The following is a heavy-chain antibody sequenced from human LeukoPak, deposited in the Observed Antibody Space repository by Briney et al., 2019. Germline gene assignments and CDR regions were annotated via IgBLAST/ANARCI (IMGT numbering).Heavy chain of an antibody. D-gene: IGHD2-2*01. CDR1: GGSISSRGYY. CDR2: IYYSGST. J-gene: IGHJ5*02. Sequence: SETLSLTCTVSGGSISSRGYYWGWIRQPPGTGLEWIGSIYYSGSTYYIPSLKSRVTISVDTSKDQFSLRLSSVTAADTAVYYCARESDRYCSSTSCPNYYDPWGQGTLVTVSS. CDR3: ARESDRYCSSTSCPNYYDP. V-gene: IGHV4-39*07.